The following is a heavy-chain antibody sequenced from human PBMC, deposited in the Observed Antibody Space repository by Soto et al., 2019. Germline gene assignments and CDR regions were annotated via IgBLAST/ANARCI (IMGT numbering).Heavy chain of an antibody. CDR1: GFTFRSYA. J-gene: IGHJ4*02. V-gene: IGHV3-30-3*01. D-gene: IGHD5-12*01. CDR2: ISYDGSNK. CDR3: ARDGSRSGYYGGIEY. Sequence: QVQLLESGGGVVQPGRSPSLSCAASGFTFRSYAMHWVRQAPGKGLEWVAVISYDGSNKYYADSVKGRFTISRDNSKKTLYLQMNSLRAEDTAVYYCARDGSRSGYYGGIEYWGQGTLVTVSS.